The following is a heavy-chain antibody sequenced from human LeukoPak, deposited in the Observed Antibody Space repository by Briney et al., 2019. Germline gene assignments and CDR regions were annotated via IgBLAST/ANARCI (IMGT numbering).Heavy chain of an antibody. V-gene: IGHV4-4*07. CDR3: ATVTSTAMVLFQW. Sequence: SETLSLTRTVSARSIYSYYDNWIRQPAGKGLEWIGRIYTSGSTNYNPSLKSRVTMSVDTSRSQVSLKLSSVTAADTALYYYATVTSTAMVLFQWWGQGTLVTVSS. D-gene: IGHD5-18*01. CDR1: ARSIYSYY. CDR2: IYTSGST. J-gene: IGHJ4*02.